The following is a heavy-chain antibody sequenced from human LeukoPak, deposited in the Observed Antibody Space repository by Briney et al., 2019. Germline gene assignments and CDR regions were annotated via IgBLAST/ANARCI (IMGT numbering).Heavy chain of an antibody. J-gene: IGHJ4*01. CDR3: TRGKPETVFDS. V-gene: IGHV4-34*01. CDR1: GGSFSGYC. CDR2: INHSGST. Sequence: PSETLSLTCSVYGGSFSGYCWSWIRQPPGKGLEWIGEINHSGSTNYNPSLKTRVTISLDRSKDQFSLRLTSVTAADTAVYYCTRGKPETVFDSWGRGTLVTVSS.